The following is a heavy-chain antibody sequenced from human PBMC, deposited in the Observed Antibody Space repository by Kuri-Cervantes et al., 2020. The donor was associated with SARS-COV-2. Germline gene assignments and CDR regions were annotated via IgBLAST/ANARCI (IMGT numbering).Heavy chain of an antibody. Sequence: SLMISCASSGFTFSSYEINWVRQAPGKGLEWVSYISSSGSTIYSADSVKGRFTISRDNAKNSLYLQMNSLRAEDTAVYYCAGDCSGGSCHFDYWGQGTLVTVSS. J-gene: IGHJ4*02. V-gene: IGHV3-48*03. CDR1: GFTFSSYE. CDR2: ISSSGSTI. CDR3: AGDCSGGSCHFDY. D-gene: IGHD2-15*01.